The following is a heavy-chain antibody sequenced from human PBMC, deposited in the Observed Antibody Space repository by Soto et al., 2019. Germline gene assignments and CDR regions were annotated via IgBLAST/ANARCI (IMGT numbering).Heavy chain of an antibody. V-gene: IGHV3-30-3*01. J-gene: IGHJ4*02. CDR2: ISSDGNNE. D-gene: IGHD1-26*01. CDR1: GFTFSSYA. Sequence: GGSLRLSCAASGFTFSSYAMHWVRQAPGKGLEWVAVISSDGNNENYAESVKGRFTISRDNSKKTLYLQMNSLRAEDTAVYYCVRDRVGATTMRAKFYWGQGTLVTVSS. CDR3: VRDRVGATTMRAKFY.